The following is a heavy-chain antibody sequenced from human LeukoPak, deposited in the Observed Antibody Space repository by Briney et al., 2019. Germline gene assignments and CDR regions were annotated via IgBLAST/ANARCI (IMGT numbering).Heavy chain of an antibody. V-gene: IGHV3-23*01. CDR1: GFTLSGYA. CDR3: AKDLQGSSWYSPDQ. CDR2: ISGNGGST. Sequence: GGSLRLSCAASGFTLSGYAMTWVRQGPGKGLEWVSIISGNGGSTYYADSVKGRFTISRDNSKNTLYLQMNSLRAEDTAIYYCAKDLQGSSWYSPDQWGQGTLVTVSS. D-gene: IGHD6-13*01. J-gene: IGHJ4*02.